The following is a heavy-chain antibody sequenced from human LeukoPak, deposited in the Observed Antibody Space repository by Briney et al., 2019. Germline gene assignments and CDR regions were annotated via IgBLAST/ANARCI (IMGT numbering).Heavy chain of an antibody. CDR1: GFTFSSYE. CDR2: ISVSSRYI. D-gene: IGHD5-18*01. Sequence: GGSLRLSCAASGFTFSSYEMNWVRQAPGKGLEWVSSISVSSRYIYYADSVKGRFTISRDNAKNSLYLQMNSLRAEDTAVYYCARDKVNTGLDAFDFWGQGTMVTVSS. CDR3: ARDKVNTGLDAFDF. V-gene: IGHV3-21*01. J-gene: IGHJ3*01.